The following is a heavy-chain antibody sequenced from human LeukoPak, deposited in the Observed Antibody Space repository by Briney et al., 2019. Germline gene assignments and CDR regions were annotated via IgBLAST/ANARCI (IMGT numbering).Heavy chain of an antibody. Sequence: GGSLRLSCAASGFTFDDYAMHWVRQAPGKGLEWVSGISWNSGSIGYADSVKGRFTISRDNAKNSLYLQMNSLRAEDTALYYCAKESLYCSSTSCYNSGSGYWGQGTLVTVSS. D-gene: IGHD2-2*02. CDR2: ISWNSGSI. J-gene: IGHJ4*02. CDR3: AKESLYCSSTSCYNSGSGY. CDR1: GFTFDDYA. V-gene: IGHV3-9*01.